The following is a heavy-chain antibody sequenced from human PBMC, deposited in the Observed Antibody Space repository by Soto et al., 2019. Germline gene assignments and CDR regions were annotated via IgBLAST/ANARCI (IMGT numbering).Heavy chain of an antibody. CDR3: ATSKVYYYGSGSPFGFDY. D-gene: IGHD3-10*01. J-gene: IGHJ4*02. V-gene: IGHV4-31*03. CDR2: IYNSGST. Sequence: QVQLQESGPGLVKPSQTLSLTCTVSGGSICSGGYYWSWIRQHPGKGLGWIGYIYNSGSTYYNPSLKSGVTISVDTPKQQFSRKLSAVTAAATAVYYCATSKVYYYGSGSPFGFDYWGQGSLVTVSS. CDR1: GGSICSGGYY.